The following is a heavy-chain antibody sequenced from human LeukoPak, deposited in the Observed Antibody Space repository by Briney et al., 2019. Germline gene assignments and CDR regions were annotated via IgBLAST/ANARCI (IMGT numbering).Heavy chain of an antibody. CDR3: ARTGSGTPFDY. Sequence: GGSLRLSCAASGFSFSNYSMNWVRQPPGKGLEWVSSITSSSTYIYYADSVKGRFTISRDSAKNSFYLQMHSLRAEDTAVYYCARTGSGTPFDYWGQGTLVTVSS. V-gene: IGHV3-21*01. D-gene: IGHD1-26*01. J-gene: IGHJ4*02. CDR1: GFSFSNYS. CDR2: ITSSSTYI.